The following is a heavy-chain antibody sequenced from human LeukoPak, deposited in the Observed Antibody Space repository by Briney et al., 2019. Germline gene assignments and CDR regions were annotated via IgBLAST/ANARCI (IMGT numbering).Heavy chain of an antibody. CDR3: ARASIDYGDYIYAYYFDY. D-gene: IGHD4-17*01. CDR1: GYTFTGYY. V-gene: IGHV1-2*02. J-gene: IGHJ4*02. Sequence: GASVTVSFKASGYTFTGYYMHWVRQAPGQGLEWMGWINPNSGGTNYAQKFQGRVTMTRDTSISTAYMELSRLRSDDTAVYYCARASIDYGDYIYAYYFDYWGQGTLVTVSS. CDR2: INPNSGGT.